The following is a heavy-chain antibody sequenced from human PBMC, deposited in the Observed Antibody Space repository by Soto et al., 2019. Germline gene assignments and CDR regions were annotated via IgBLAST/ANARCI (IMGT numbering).Heavy chain of an antibody. V-gene: IGHV1-18*01. CDR1: GYTFTSYG. CDR2: ISAYNGNT. J-gene: IGHJ2*01. D-gene: IGHD6-13*01. CDR3: ARLPQLVPSHWYFDL. Sequence: QVQLVQSGAEVKKPGASVKVSCKASGYTFTSYGISWVRQAPGQGLEWMGWISAYNGNTNYAQKLQGRVTMTTDTATSTAYMELRSLRSDDTAVYYCARLPQLVPSHWYFDLWGRGTLVTVSS.